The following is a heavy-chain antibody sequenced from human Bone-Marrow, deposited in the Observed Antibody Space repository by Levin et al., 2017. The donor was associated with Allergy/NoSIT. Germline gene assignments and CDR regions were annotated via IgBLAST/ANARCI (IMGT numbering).Heavy chain of an antibody. CDR3: ARDYNSNCVYGMDV. J-gene: IGHJ6*02. CDR1: GFTVSSNY. Sequence: GGSLRLSCAASGFTVSSNYMSWVRQAPGKGLEWVSVIYSGGSTYYADSVKGRFTISRDNSKNTLYLQMNSLRAEDTAVYYCARDYNSNCVYGMDVWGQGTTVTVSS. D-gene: IGHD4-11*01. CDR2: IYSGGST. V-gene: IGHV3-53*01.